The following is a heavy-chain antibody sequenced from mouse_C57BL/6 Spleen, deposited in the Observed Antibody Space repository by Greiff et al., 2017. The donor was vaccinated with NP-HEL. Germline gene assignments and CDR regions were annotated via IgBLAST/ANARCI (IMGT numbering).Heavy chain of an antibody. CDR1: GFTFSDYG. D-gene: IGHD2-1*01. J-gene: IGHJ4*01. V-gene: IGHV5-17*01. CDR2: ISSGSSTI. CDR3: AREGNSYAMDY. Sequence: EVKLMESGGGLVKPGGSLKLSCAASGFTFSDYGMHWVRQAPEKGLEWVAYISSGSSTIYYADTVKGRFTISRDNAKNTLFLQMTSLRSEDTAMYYCAREGNSYAMDYWGQGTSVTVSS.